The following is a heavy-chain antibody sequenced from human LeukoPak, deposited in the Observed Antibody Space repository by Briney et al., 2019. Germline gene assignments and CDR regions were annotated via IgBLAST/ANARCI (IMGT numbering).Heavy chain of an antibody. V-gene: IGHV3-23*01. CDR1: GFTFSSYA. CDR3: AKDRVHFEN. J-gene: IGHJ4*02. Sequence: PGGSLRLSCAASGFTFSSYAMSWVRQAPGKGLEWVSAISGSISGSTVFTFYADSVKGRFTISRDNSKSTLYLQMNSLSVEDTALYYCAKDRVHFENWGLGTVVTVSS. CDR2: ISGSISGSTVFT.